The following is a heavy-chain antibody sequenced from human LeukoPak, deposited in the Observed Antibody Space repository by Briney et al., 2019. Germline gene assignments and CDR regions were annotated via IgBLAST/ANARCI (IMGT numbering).Heavy chain of an antibody. CDR3: ATDGYCSSTSCYLVDY. CDR1: GFTFSDYY. D-gene: IGHD2-2*03. CDR2: ISGSGGST. J-gene: IGHJ4*02. Sequence: GSLRLSCAASGFTFSDYYMSWVRQAPGKGLEWVSAISGSGGSTYYADSVKGRFTISRDNSKNTLYLQMNSLRAEDTAVYYCATDGYCSSTSCYLVDYWGQGTLVTVSS. V-gene: IGHV3-23*01.